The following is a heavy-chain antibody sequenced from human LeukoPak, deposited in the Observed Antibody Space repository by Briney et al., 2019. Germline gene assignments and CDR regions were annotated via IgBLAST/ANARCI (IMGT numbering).Heavy chain of an antibody. J-gene: IGHJ4*02. CDR3: ARRYSGYDYGVDY. CDR2: IYPGDSDT. D-gene: IGHD5-12*01. V-gene: IGHV5-51*01. Sequence: GESLKISCKGSGYSSTNYWIGWVRQMPGKGLEWMGIIYPGDSDTRYSPSFQGQVTISADKSISTAYLQWSSLKASDTAIYYCARRYSGYDYGVDYWGQGTLVTVSS. CDR1: GYSSTNYW.